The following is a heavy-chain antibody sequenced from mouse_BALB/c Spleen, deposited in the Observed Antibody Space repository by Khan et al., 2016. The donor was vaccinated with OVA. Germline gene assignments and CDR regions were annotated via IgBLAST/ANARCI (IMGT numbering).Heavy chain of an antibody. D-gene: IGHD2-14*01. CDR2: INPSNGYT. V-gene: IGHV1-4*01. J-gene: IGHJ3*01. CDR1: GYTFTSYT. Sequence: VQLQESGAELARPGASVKMSCKASGYTFTSYTIHWIKLRPGQGLEWIGFINPSNGYTNYNQKVKDKATFTADNSSTTVYMQLSSLTSDDSAVYNCGRDGAYHRNDGWFAYWGQGNLVTVSA. CDR3: GRDGAYHRNDGWFAY.